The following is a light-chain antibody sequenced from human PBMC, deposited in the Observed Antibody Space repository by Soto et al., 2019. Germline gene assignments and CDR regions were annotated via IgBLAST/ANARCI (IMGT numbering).Light chain of an antibody. CDR2: RAS. V-gene: IGKV3-20*01. J-gene: IGKJ4*01. Sequence: VLTQSPGTLSLSPGERGTLSCRASQTINSVHLAWYQQKPGQAPRLLIFRASSRATGIPDRFSGSGSGTDFTLTIIRLEPEDFAVYYCQHYDGTPLTFGGGTKVEIK. CDR1: QTINSVH. CDR3: QHYDGTPLT.